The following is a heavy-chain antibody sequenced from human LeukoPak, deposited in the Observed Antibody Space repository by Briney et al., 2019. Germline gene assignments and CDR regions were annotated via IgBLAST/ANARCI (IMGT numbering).Heavy chain of an antibody. J-gene: IGHJ3*02. V-gene: IGHV4-38-2*02. CDR1: GFSISSGYY. D-gene: IGHD6-19*01. Sequence: PSGTLSLTCTVSGFSISSGYYWGWIRQPPGKGLEWIGSIYHSGSTYYNPSLKSRVTISVDTSKNQFSLKLSSVTAADMAVYYCAREASGYSSGWYGLRAFDIWGQGTMVTVSS. CDR3: AREASGYSSGWYGLRAFDI. CDR2: IYHSGST.